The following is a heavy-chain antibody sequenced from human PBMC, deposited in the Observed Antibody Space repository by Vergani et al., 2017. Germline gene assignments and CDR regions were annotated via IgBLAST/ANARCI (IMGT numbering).Heavy chain of an antibody. J-gene: IGHJ6*03. D-gene: IGHD3-3*01. V-gene: IGHV4-30-4*08. CDR2: IYYSGST. CDR1: GGSISSGDYY. CDR3: ARTVYDFWSGYTTVTYYYYMDV. Sequence: QVQLQESGPGLVKPSQTLSLTCTVSGGSISSGDYYWSWIRQPPGKGQEWIGYIYYSGSTYYNPSLKSRVTISVDTSKNQFSLKLSSVTAADTAVYYCARTVYDFWSGYTTVTYYYYMDVWGKGTTVTVSS.